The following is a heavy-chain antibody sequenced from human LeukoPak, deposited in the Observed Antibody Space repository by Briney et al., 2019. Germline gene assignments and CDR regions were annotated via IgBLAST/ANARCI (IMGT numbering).Heavy chain of an antibody. CDR3: AGAPGWFGELLLDY. D-gene: IGHD3-10*01. CDR2: IYYSGST. V-gene: IGHV4-59*01. J-gene: IGHJ4*02. Sequence: SETLSLTCIVSGGSISSYYWSWIRQPPGKGLEWIGYIYYSGSTNYNPSLKSRVTISVDPSKNQFSLKLSSVTGADTAVCYCAGAPGWFGELLLDYWGQGTLVTVSS. CDR1: GGSISSYY.